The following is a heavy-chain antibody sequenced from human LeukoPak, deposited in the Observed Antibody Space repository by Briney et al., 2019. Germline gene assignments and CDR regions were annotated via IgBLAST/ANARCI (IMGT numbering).Heavy chain of an antibody. CDR2: ISAYNGNT. CDR3: ARELVPAAMSRYYGMDV. J-gene: IGHJ6*02. CDR1: GYTFTSYG. D-gene: IGHD2-2*01. Sequence: ASVKVSCKASGYTFTSYGISWVRQAPGQGLEWMGWISAYNGNTNYAQKLQGRVTMTTDTSTSIAYMELRSLRSDDTAVYYCARELVPAAMSRYYGMDVWGQGTTVTVSS. V-gene: IGHV1-18*01.